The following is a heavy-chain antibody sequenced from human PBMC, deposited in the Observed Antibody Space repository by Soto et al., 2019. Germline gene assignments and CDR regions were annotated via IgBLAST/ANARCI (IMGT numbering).Heavy chain of an antibody. D-gene: IGHD3-22*01. Sequence: GGSLRLSCAASGFTFSSYAMSWVRQAPGKGLEWVSAISGSGGSTYYADSVKGRFTISRDNSKNTLYLQMDSLRAEDTAVYYCAKGKARYYYDSSGYYYENYWGQGTLVTVSS. J-gene: IGHJ4*02. CDR2: ISGSGGST. CDR3: AKGKARYYYDSSGYYYENY. V-gene: IGHV3-23*01. CDR1: GFTFSSYA.